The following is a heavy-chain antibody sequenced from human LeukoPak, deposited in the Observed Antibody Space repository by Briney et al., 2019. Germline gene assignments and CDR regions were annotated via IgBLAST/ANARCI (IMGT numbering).Heavy chain of an antibody. CDR2: ISGSGGST. Sequence: GGSLRLSCAASGFTFSSYAMSGVRQAPGKGLEWVSAISGSGGSTYYADSVKGRFTISRDNSKNTLYLQMNSLRAEDAAVYYCAKDGTRYCSGGSCYSTPDWGQGTLVTVSS. J-gene: IGHJ4*02. CDR3: AKDGTRYCSGGSCYSTPD. D-gene: IGHD2-15*01. CDR1: GFTFSSYA. V-gene: IGHV3-23*01.